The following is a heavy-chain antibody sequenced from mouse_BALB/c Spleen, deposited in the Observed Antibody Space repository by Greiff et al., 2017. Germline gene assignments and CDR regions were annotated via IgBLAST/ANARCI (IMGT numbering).Heavy chain of an antibody. CDR2: INPSSGYT. CDR1: GYTFTSYT. J-gene: IGHJ3*01. D-gene: IGHD2-1*01. Sequence: VQLQESGAELARPGASVKMSCKASGYTFTSYTMHWVKQRPGQGLEWIGYINPSSGYTNYNQKFKDKATLTADKSSSTAYMQLSSLTSEDSAVYYCARLGGNYWFAYWGQGTLVTVSA. CDR3: ARLGGNYWFAY. V-gene: IGHV1-4*01.